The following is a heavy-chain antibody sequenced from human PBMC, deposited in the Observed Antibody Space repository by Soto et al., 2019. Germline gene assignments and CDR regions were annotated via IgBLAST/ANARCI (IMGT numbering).Heavy chain of an antibody. CDR1: GYTFTSYG. J-gene: IGHJ3*02. D-gene: IGHD3-3*01. Sequence: ASVKVSCKASGYTFTSYGISWVRQAPGQGLEWMGWISAYNGNTNYAQKLQGRVTMTTDTSTSTVYMELRSLRSDDTAVYYCARDLTPSSSRITIFGVAPSDAFDIWGQGTMVTVSS. CDR3: ARDLTPSSSRITIFGVAPSDAFDI. V-gene: IGHV1-18*01. CDR2: ISAYNGNT.